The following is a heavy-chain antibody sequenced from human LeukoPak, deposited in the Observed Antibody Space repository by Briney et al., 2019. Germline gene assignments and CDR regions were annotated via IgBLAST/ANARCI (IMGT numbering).Heavy chain of an antibody. CDR2: IYWDDDK. J-gene: IGHJ1*01. CDR1: GFSLFSSGVG. D-gene: IGHD5-18*01. CDR3: AHSYGYEYFHH. Sequence: ASGPTLVKPTQTLTLTCTFSGFSLFSSGVGVGWSRQPPGKALEWLALIYWDDDKRYSPSLKSRLTITKDTSKNQVVLTMTNMDPVDTATYYCAHSYGYEYFHHWGQGTLVTVSS. V-gene: IGHV2-5*02.